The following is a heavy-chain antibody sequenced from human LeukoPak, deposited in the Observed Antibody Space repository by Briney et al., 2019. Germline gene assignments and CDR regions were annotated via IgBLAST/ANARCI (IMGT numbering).Heavy chain of an antibody. CDR2: IYTGGIT. CDR1: GGSVRSYY. V-gene: IGHV4-4*07. CDR3: ARDKSMAVAASRFDY. D-gene: IGHD6-19*01. Sequence: SETLSLTCTVSGGSVRSYYWSWIRQPAGKGLEWIGRIYTGGITTYSPSLKSRVTMSIDTSKNQFSLKLNSVTAADTAVYYCARDKSMAVAASRFDYWGQGALVTVSS. J-gene: IGHJ4*02.